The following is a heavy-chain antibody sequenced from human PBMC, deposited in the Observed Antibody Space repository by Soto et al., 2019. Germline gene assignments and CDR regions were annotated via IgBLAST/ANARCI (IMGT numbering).Heavy chain of an antibody. V-gene: IGHV1-8*01. CDR1: GYTFTSYD. D-gene: IGHD6-19*01. CDR2: MNPNSGNT. J-gene: IGHJ4*02. CDR3: ASSRRGDRDSSGWYSKTFDY. Sequence: QVQLVQSGAEVKKPGASVKVSCKASGYTFTSYDINWVRQATGQGLEWMGWMNPNSGNTGYAQKFQGRVTMTRNTSIGTAYMELSSLRSEDTAVYYCASSRRGDRDSSGWYSKTFDYWCQGTLVTVSS.